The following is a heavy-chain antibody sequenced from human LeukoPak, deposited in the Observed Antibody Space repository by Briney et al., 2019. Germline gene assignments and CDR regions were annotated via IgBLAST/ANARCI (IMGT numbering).Heavy chain of an antibody. D-gene: IGHD2-21*01. V-gene: IGHV5-51*01. J-gene: IGHJ4*02. CDR3: ARTYCGGDCYFPHYFDY. Sequence: GESLKISCKGSGYSFTSYWIGWVRQMPGKGLEWMGIIYPGDSDTRYSPSFQGQVTFSADKSISTAYLQWSSLEASDTAMYYCARTYCGGDCYFPHYFDYWGQGTLVTVSS. CDR2: IYPGDSDT. CDR1: GYSFTSYW.